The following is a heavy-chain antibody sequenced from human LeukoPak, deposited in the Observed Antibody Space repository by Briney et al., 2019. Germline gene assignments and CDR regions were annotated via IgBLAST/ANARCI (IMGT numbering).Heavy chain of an antibody. CDR2: ISYDGSNK. J-gene: IGHJ4*02. D-gene: IGHD3-22*01. CDR3: ARDPYYYDSSGPTVLAFDY. Sequence: GGSLRLSCAASGFTFSSYAMHWVRQAPGKGLEWVAVISYDGSNKYYADSVKGRFTISRDNSKSTLYLQMNSLRAEDTAVYYCARDPYYYDSSGPTVLAFDYWGQGTLVTVSS. V-gene: IGHV3-30-3*01. CDR1: GFTFSSYA.